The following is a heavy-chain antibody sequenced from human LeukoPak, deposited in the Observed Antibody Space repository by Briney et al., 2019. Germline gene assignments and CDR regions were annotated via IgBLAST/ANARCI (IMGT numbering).Heavy chain of an antibody. CDR3: ARDPLELTSPSFAHYSDY. V-gene: IGHV1-69*05. J-gene: IGHJ4*02. Sequence: ASVKVSCKASGGTFSNYGVSWVRQAPGQGLEWMGRIIPIFGTTNYAQRFQGGVTITTDESTSTVYMELSSLRSEDTAVYYCARDPLELTSPSFAHYSDYWGQGTLVTVSS. CDR1: GGTFSNYG. CDR2: IIPIFGTT. D-gene: IGHD1-7*01.